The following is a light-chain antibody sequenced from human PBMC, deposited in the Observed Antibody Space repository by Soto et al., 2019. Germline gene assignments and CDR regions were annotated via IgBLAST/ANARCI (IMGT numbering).Light chain of an antibody. CDR3: QQYGGSPRT. Sequence: EIVMTQSPVTLSASPGESATLSCRASQSVDNNVAWYQQKPGQAPRLLIVGSFARATGIPARFSGSGSGTDFTLTITRLEPEDFAVYYCQQYGGSPRTFGQGTKVDIK. J-gene: IGKJ1*01. CDR2: GSF. V-gene: IGKV3-15*01. CDR1: QSVDNN.